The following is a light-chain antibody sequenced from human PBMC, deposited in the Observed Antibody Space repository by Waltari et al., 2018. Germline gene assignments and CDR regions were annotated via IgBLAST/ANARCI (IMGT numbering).Light chain of an antibody. V-gene: IGLV2-11*01. CDR3: CSYAGRYSVL. Sequence: QSALTQPRSVSGSPGQSLTISCTGTRSDVGTYNYVSWYQQYPGKAPKLMIYDVTKRPSGVPDRFSGSKSGNTASLTISGLQAEDEADYYCCSYAGRYSVLFGGGTKLTVL. J-gene: IGLJ2*01. CDR1: RSDVGTYNY. CDR2: DVT.